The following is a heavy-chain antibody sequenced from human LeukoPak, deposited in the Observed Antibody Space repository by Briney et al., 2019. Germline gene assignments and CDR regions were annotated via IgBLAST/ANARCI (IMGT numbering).Heavy chain of an antibody. J-gene: IGHJ6*03. CDR1: GFTFSSYA. D-gene: IGHD6-13*01. V-gene: IGHV3-23*01. Sequence: HPGGSLRLSCAASGFTFSSYAMSWVRQAPGKGLEWVSAISGSGGSTYYADSVKGRFTISRDNSKNTLYLQMNSLRAEDTAVYYCAKQGAPGIAAVGTSDSYYYYYMDVWGKGTTVTVSS. CDR2: ISGSGGST. CDR3: AKQGAPGIAAVGTSDSYYYYYMDV.